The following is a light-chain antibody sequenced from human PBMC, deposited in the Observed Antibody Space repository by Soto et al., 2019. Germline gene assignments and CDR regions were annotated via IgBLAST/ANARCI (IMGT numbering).Light chain of an antibody. Sequence: DIVLTQSPGTLSLASGERATLSCRTSQSISGTYLAWYQQKPGQAPRLLIYDTSNRATGIPARFSGSGSGTDFTLTISSLEPEDFAVYYCQQRSNLITFGQGTRLEIK. J-gene: IGKJ5*01. CDR2: DTS. CDR3: QQRSNLIT. CDR1: QSISGTY. V-gene: IGKV3-11*01.